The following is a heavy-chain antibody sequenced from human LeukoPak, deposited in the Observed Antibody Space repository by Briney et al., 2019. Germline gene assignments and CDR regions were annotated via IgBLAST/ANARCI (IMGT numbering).Heavy chain of an antibody. CDR2: IYPGDSDT. Sequence: GQSLKISCKGSGYSFTSYWIGWVRQMTGKGLAWMGIIYPGDSDTRYSPSFQGQVTISADKSISTAYLQWSSLKASDTAMYYCARRAYYYGSGSYSSSYYYYMDVWGKGTTVTVSS. D-gene: IGHD3-10*01. J-gene: IGHJ6*03. V-gene: IGHV5-51*01. CDR3: ARRAYYYGSGSYSSSYYYYMDV. CDR1: GYSFTSYW.